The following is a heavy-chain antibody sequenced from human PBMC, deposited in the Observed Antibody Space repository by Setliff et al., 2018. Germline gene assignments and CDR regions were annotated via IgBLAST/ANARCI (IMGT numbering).Heavy chain of an antibody. CDR1: GFTFSSYA. J-gene: IGHJ1*01. Sequence: GGSLRLSCVASGFTFSSYAMNWVRQAPGKGLEWVSSISDTSAFIYYADSVKGRFTISRDNAKNTLYLQMNSLRADDTAVYYCARASLGKFGSAVEYFHHWGQGTLVTVSS. D-gene: IGHD2-15*01. V-gene: IGHV3-21*06. CDR3: ARASLGKFGSAVEYFHH. CDR2: ISDTSAFI.